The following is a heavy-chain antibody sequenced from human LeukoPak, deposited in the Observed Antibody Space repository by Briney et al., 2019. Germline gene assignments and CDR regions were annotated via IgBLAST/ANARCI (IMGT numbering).Heavy chain of an antibody. J-gene: IGHJ5*02. CDR1: GGSINSY. CDR2: ISGSGTI. D-gene: IGHD2-15*01. V-gene: IGHV4-4*07. CDR3: ARRNIVVVVAATLKYNWFDP. Sequence: SETLSLTCTVSGGSINSYWSWIRQPAGKGLEWIGRISGSGTITYNPALQSRLSISIDTSKNQCSLKLSSVTAADTAVYYCARRNIVVVVAATLKYNWFDPWGQGTLVTVSS.